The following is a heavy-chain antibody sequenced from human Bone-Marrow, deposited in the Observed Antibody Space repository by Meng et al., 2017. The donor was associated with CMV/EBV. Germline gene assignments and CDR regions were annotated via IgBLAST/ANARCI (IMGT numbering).Heavy chain of an antibody. CDR2: IIPIFGTA. D-gene: IGHD2-2*01. V-gene: IGHV1-69*05. Sequence: SEKVSCKASGGTFSSYAISWVRQAPGQGLEWMGGIIPIFGTANDAQKFQGGVPITTDESARTAYMAMSSLRSEDTAVYYCARGRYCSSTSWYLSSFDYWGQGTLVTVSS. CDR3: ARGRYCSSTSWYLSSFDY. CDR1: GGTFSSYA. J-gene: IGHJ4*02.